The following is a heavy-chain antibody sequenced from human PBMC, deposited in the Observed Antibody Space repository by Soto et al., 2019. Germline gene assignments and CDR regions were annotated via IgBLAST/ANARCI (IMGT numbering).Heavy chain of an antibody. CDR1: GFTFSSYA. D-gene: IGHD5-18*01. CDR3: AKDFGYNYGYDAFDI. V-gene: IGHV3-23*01. Sequence: EVQLLESGGGSVQPGGSLRLSCAASGFTFSSYAMSWVRQAPGKGLEWVSGVSGSGGSTYCVDSVKGRFTISRDNSKHTLYMQMSSLRAEDTAVYYCAKDFGYNYGYDAFDIWGQGTMVTVSS. J-gene: IGHJ3*02. CDR2: VSGSGGST.